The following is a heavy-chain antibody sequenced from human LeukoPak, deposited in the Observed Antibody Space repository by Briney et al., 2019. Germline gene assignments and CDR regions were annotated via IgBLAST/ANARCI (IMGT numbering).Heavy chain of an antibody. D-gene: IGHD3-3*01. CDR2: IYCSGST. Sequence: SETVSLTCSVYGVSISSYYWGWIRQPPGKGLEWIVYIYCSGSTNYNPSLKSRATTSVNTTKTHFFLKLSSVTAADTAVYYCARGRTIFGVVKLCGEFDYWGQGTPVTVSS. J-gene: IGHJ4*02. CDR1: GVSISSYY. V-gene: IGHV4-59*01. CDR3: ARGRTIFGVVKLCGEFDY.